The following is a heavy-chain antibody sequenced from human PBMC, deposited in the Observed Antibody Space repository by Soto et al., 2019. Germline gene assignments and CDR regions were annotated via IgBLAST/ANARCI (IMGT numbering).Heavy chain of an antibody. CDR3: AKARCSDTDCYFPDT. CDR2: LSGSGATT. D-gene: IGHD2-21*02. V-gene: IGHV3-23*01. J-gene: IGHJ5*02. Sequence: DEQLLESGGGLVQPGGSLRLSCGASGFTFSSYAMSWVRQAPGKGLEWVSRLSGSGATTKYADSVEGRFTISRDNSKNTLYLQMDSLSAEDTAIYYCAKARCSDTDCYFPDTWGQGTLVTVSS. CDR1: GFTFSSYA.